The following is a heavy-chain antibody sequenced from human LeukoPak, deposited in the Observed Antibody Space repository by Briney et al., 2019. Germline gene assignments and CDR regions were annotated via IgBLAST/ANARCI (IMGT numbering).Heavy chain of an antibody. D-gene: IGHD2-2*01. V-gene: IGHV4-59*01. CDR1: GGSISSYY. CDR3: ARGPSVVFYFDY. J-gene: IGHJ4*02. CDR2: IYYSGST. Sequence: PSETLSLTCTVSGGSISSYYWIWIRQPPGKGLEWIGYIYYSGSTNYNPSLKSRVTISVDTSKNQFSLKLSSVTAADTAVYYCARGPSVVFYFDYWGQGTLVTVSS.